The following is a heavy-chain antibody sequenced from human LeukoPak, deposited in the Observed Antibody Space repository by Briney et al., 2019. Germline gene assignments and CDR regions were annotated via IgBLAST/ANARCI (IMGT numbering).Heavy chain of an antibody. J-gene: IGHJ4*02. V-gene: IGHV3-48*03. CDR3: ARSRGAGPGAYFDY. D-gene: IGHD6-19*01. CDR2: ISSSGSTI. CDR1: GFTFSSHE. Sequence: SGGSLRLSCAASGFTFSSHEMNWVRQAPGKGLEWVSYISSSGSTIYYADSVRGRFTISRDNAKHSLYLQMNSLRAEDTAVYYCARSRGAGPGAYFDYWGQGTLVTVSS.